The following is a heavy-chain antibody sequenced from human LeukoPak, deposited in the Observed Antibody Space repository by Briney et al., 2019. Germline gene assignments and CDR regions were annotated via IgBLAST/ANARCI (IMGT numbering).Heavy chain of an antibody. CDR3: ARDTRLLSSYDSSGYYSNPYFDY. J-gene: IGHJ4*02. V-gene: IGHV1-46*01. CDR1: GYTFTSYY. CDR2: INPSGGST. D-gene: IGHD3-22*01. Sequence: GASVKVSCKASGYTFTSYYMHWVRQAPGQGLEWMGIINPSGGSTSYAQKFQGRVTMTRDTSTSTVYMELSSLRSEDTAVYYCARDTRLLSSYDSSGYYSNPYFDYWGQGTLVTVSS.